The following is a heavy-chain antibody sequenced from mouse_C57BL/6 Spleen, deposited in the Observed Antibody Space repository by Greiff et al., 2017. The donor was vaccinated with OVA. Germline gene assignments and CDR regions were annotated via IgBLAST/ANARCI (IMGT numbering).Heavy chain of an antibody. CDR2: INPGSGGT. D-gene: IGHD2-4*01. Sequence: VQLQESGAELVRPGTSVKVSCKASGYAFTNYLIEWVKQRPGQGLEWIGVINPGSGGTNYNEKFKGKATLTADKSSSTAYMQLSSLTSEDSAVYCCARSGDYDNYLDYWGQGTTLTVSS. CDR1: GYAFTNYL. CDR3: ARSGDYDNYLDY. J-gene: IGHJ2*01. V-gene: IGHV1-54*01.